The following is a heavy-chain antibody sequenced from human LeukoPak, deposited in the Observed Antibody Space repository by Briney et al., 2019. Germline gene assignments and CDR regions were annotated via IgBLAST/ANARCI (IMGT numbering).Heavy chain of an antibody. V-gene: IGHV4-4*09. CDR3: ASSIAARSRTYYYYYYMDV. CDR2: IYTSGST. D-gene: IGHD6-6*01. J-gene: IGHJ6*03. Sequence: SETLSLTCTVSGGSISSYYWSWIRQPPGKGLEWIGYIYTSGSTNYNPSLKSRVTISEDTSKNQFSLKLSSVTAADTAVYYCASSIAARSRTYYYYYYMDVWGKGTTVTVSS. CDR1: GGSISSYY.